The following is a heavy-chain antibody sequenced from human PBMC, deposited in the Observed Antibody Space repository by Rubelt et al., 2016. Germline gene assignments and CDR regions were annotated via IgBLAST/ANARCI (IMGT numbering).Heavy chain of an antibody. V-gene: IGHV3-74*01. CDR3: ARDESRIEPKRGNNFDY. CDR2: IKYDGSAT. Sequence: GFTLNNYWMHWVRQAPGKGLVWVSEIKYDGSATNYADSVKGRFTISRDSAMSTLYLQVNSLRAEDTAVYYCARDESRIEPKRGNNFDYWGQGTLVTVSS. J-gene: IGHJ4*02. CDR1: GFTLNNYW. D-gene: IGHD4-23*01.